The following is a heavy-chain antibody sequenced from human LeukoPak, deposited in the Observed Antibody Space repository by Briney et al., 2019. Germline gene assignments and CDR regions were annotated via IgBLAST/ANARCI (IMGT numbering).Heavy chain of an antibody. CDR3: ARAEWELPFDY. D-gene: IGHD1-26*01. V-gene: IGHV4-30-4*08. J-gene: IGHJ4*02. CDR1: GGSISSGDYY. Sequence: SQTLSLTCTVSGGSISSGDYYWSWIRQPPGKGLEWIGYIYYSGGTYYNPSLKSRVTISVDTSKNQFSLKLSSVTAADTAVYYCARAEWELPFDYWGQGTLVTVSS. CDR2: IYYSGGT.